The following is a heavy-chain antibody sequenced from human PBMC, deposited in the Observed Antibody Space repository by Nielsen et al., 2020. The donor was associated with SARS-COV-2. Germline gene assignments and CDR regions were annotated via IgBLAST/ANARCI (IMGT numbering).Heavy chain of an antibody. V-gene: IGHV1-69*13. CDR1: GYTFTGYY. CDR3: ARVGWGAYYYYMDV. CDR2: IIPIFGTA. Sequence: SVKVSCKASGYTFTGYYMHWVRQAPGQGLEWMGGIIPIFGTANYAQKFQGRVTITADESTSTAYMELSSLRSEDTAVYYCARVGWGAYYYYMDVWGKGTTVTV. D-gene: IGHD6-19*01. J-gene: IGHJ6*03.